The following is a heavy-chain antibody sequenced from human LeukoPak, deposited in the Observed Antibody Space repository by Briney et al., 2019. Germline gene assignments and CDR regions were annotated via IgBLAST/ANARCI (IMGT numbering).Heavy chain of an antibody. CDR1: GGSVSSGGFY. V-gene: IGHV4-61*08. Sequence: SETLSLTCTVSGGSVSSGGFYWTWIRQPPGKGLEWIGYIYYSGSTNYIPSLRSRLTISVDTSKNQFSLKLSSVTAADTAVYYCAREDITGTASYFDYWGQGTLVTISS. CDR2: IYYSGST. D-gene: IGHD1-7*01. J-gene: IGHJ4*02. CDR3: AREDITGTASYFDY.